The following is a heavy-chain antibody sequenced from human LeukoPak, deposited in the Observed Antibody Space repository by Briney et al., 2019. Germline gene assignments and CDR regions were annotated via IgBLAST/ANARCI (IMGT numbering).Heavy chain of an antibody. J-gene: IGHJ3*02. D-gene: IGHD2-15*01. Sequence: GGSLRLSCAASGFTFSNYAMSWVRQAPGKGLEWVSTIRDSGGSTYYADSVKGRFTISRDNSKNTLYLQMNSLRAEDTAVYYCARVRYGSGGNCPGAFDIWGQGTMVTVSS. CDR3: ARVRYGSGGNCPGAFDI. CDR2: IRDSGGST. CDR1: GFTFSNYA. V-gene: IGHV3-23*01.